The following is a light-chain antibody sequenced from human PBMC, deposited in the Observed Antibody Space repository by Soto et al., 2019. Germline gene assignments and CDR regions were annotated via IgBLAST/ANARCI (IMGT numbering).Light chain of an antibody. V-gene: IGKV1-33*01. CDR3: QQYDNLFT. CDR2: DAS. CDR1: QDISNY. J-gene: IGKJ4*01. Sequence: DIQMTQSPSSLSASVGDRVTITCQASQDISNYLNWYQQKPGKAPKLLIYDASNLETGVPSRFSGSGSGTDFTFTISSLRPEDIATYYCQQYDNLFTFGGGTKVEIK.